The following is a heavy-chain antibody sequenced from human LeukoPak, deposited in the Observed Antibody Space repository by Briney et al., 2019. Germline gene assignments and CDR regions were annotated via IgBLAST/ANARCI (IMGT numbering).Heavy chain of an antibody. D-gene: IGHD6-13*01. CDR3: ARGHKGYSSSKHYGMDV. J-gene: IGHJ6*02. V-gene: IGHV3-13*01. CDR2: IGTAGDT. CDR1: GFTFSSYD. Sequence: QPGGSLRLSCAASGFTFSSYDMHWVRQATGKGLEWVSAIGTAGDTYYPGSVKGRFTISRENAKNSLYLQMNSLRAGDTAVYYCARGHKGYSSSKHYGMDVWGQGTTVTVSS.